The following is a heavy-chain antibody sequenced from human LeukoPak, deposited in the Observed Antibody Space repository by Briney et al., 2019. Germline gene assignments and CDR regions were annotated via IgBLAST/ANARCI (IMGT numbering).Heavy chain of an antibody. CDR1: GYSISSGYY. CDR2: SYHSDGT. V-gene: IGHV4-38-2*02. D-gene: IGHD6-19*01. Sequence: PSETLSLNCVVSGYSISSGYYWGWIRRPPGKGLEWIASSYHSDGTYYNPSLKSRVTISVDTSKNHFSLKLSSVTAADTAVYYCVRDRGSSGYFSGWFDAWGQGTLVTVSS. CDR3: VRDRGSSGYFSGWFDA. J-gene: IGHJ5*02.